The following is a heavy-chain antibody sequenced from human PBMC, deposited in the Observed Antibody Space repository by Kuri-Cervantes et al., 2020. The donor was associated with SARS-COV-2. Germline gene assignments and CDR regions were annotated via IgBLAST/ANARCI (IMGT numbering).Heavy chain of an antibody. CDR1: GGSFSGYY. Sequence: SQTLSLTCAVYGGSFSGYYWSWIRQPPGKGLEWIGSIYYSGSTNYNPSLKSRVTISVDTSKNQFSLKLSSVTAADTAVYYCARGDSSGWKGNAFDIWGQGTMVTVSS. CDR3: ARGDSSGWKGNAFDI. CDR2: IYYSGST. V-gene: IGHV4-59*01. D-gene: IGHD6-19*01. J-gene: IGHJ3*02.